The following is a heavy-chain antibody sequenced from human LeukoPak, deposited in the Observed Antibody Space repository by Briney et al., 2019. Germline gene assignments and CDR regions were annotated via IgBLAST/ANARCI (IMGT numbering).Heavy chain of an antibody. CDR1: GGTFSSYA. CDR2: IIPIFGTA. CDR3: ARDFGALNDAFDI. D-gene: IGHD3-10*01. Sequence: SVKVSCKASGGTFSSYAISWVRQAPGQGLEWMGGIIPIFGTANYAQKFQGRVTITADESTSTAYMELRSLRSEDTAVYYCARDFGALNDAFDIWGQGTMVTVSS. V-gene: IGHV1-69*13. J-gene: IGHJ3*02.